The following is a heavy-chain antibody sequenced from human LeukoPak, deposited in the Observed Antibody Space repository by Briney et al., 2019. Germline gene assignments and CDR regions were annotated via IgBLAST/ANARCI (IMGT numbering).Heavy chain of an antibody. Sequence: ASVKVSCKASGYTFTGYYMHWVRQAPGQGLEWMGWINPNSGGTKYAQKFQGRVTMTRDTSISTAYMELSSLTSDDTAVYYCARDPGMATITSYWFDPWGQGTLVTVSS. CDR1: GYTFTGYY. J-gene: IGHJ5*02. CDR2: INPNSGGT. CDR3: ARDPGMATITSYWFDP. D-gene: IGHD5-24*01. V-gene: IGHV1-2*02.